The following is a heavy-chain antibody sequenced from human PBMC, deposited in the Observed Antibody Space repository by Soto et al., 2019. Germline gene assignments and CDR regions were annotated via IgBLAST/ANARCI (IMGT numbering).Heavy chain of an antibody. CDR3: ARGRVLRYFDRLFALDAFDI. Sequence: SVKVSCKASGGSFSSYASSWVRQAPGQGLEWMGGIIPIFGTANYAQKFQGRVTITADESTSTAYMELSSLRSEDTAVYYCARGRVLRYFDRLFALDAFDIWGQGTMVTVSS. CDR2: IIPIFGTA. D-gene: IGHD3-9*01. J-gene: IGHJ3*02. CDR1: GGSFSSYA. V-gene: IGHV1-69*13.